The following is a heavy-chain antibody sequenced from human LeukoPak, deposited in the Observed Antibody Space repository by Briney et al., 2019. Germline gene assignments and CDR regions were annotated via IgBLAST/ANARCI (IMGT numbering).Heavy chain of an antibody. Sequence: PGGSLRLSCEVSGITFNTYGMHWVRQAPGKGLEWVSYISSGSTHMYYADSVKGRFTISRDNAKNSLFLQMNSLRVEDTAVYYCARDGTVTTLRPLDYWGQGTLVTVSS. J-gene: IGHJ4*02. CDR3: ARDGTVTTLRPLDY. V-gene: IGHV3-21*01. D-gene: IGHD4-17*01. CDR2: ISSGSTHM. CDR1: GITFNTYG.